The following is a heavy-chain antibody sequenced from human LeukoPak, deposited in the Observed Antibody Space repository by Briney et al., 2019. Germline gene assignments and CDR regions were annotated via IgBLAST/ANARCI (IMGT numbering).Heavy chain of an antibody. V-gene: IGHV1-8*03. CDR1: GYTFTSYD. D-gene: IGHD2-21*02. J-gene: IGHJ3*02. CDR2: MNPNSGNT. Sequence: ASVKVSCKASGYTFTSYDINWVRQATGQGLERMGWMNPNSGNTGYAQKFQGRVTITRNTSISTAYMELSSLRSEDTAVYYCARDLQPYCGGDCYSRSGAFDIWGQGTMVTVSS. CDR3: ARDLQPYCGGDCYSRSGAFDI.